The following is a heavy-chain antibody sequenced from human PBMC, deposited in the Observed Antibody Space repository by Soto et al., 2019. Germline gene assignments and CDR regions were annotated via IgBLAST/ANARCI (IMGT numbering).Heavy chain of an antibody. CDR1: GFSLTTGRMG. J-gene: IGHJ6*02. V-gene: IGHV2-26*01. CDR3: VRMNAESYSSYYAMDV. Sequence: SGPTLVNPTETLTLTCNVSGFSLTTGRMGVSWIRQPPGKALEWLAHIFSDAERSYSRSLQGRLTVSKVGSGSHVVLTMTNMDPVDTVTYFCVRMNAESYSSYYAMDVWGQGTTVTVSS. D-gene: IGHD3-10*01. CDR2: IFSDAER.